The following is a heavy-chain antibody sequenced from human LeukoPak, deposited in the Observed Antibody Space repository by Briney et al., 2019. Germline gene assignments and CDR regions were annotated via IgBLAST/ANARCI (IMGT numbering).Heavy chain of an antibody. CDR1: GFTFSSYG. Sequence: PGRSPRLSCEVSGFTFSSYGMHWVRQAPGKGLEWVAVIWYDGSNKYYADSVKGRFTISRDNSKNTLYLQMNSLRAEDTAVYYCARDMALYGNEALDYWGQGTLVTVSS. CDR3: ARDMALYGNEALDY. CDR2: IWYDGSNK. D-gene: IGHD3-10*01. V-gene: IGHV3-33*08. J-gene: IGHJ4*02.